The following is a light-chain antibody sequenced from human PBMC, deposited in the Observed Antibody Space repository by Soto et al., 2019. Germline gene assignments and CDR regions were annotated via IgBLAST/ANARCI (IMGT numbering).Light chain of an antibody. Sequence: DIQMTQSTSTLSASVGDRVTITCRASQSISDSLAWYQQKPGKAPKLLIYEASSLKSGVPSRFSGSRSWTEYTLTISSLQPDEFATYYCQQYNGYWTFGQGTKVEIK. CDR1: QSISDS. CDR3: QQYNGYWT. CDR2: EAS. V-gene: IGKV1-5*03. J-gene: IGKJ1*01.